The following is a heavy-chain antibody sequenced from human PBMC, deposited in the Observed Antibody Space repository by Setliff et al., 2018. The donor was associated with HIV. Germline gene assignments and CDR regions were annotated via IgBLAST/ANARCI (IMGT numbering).Heavy chain of an antibody. J-gene: IGHJ4*02. CDR2: INSSGST. CDR1: GGSVNDFY. Sequence: PSETLSLTCTVSGGSVNDFYCNWIRQPPGKGPEWIGYINSSGSTIYNPTLKSRITISLDTSKEQCSLELSSATAADTAVYYCATLDHSGGNFLAYWGQGSLVTVSS. V-gene: IGHV4-4*09. CDR3: ATLDHSGGNFLAY. D-gene: IGHD2-15*01.